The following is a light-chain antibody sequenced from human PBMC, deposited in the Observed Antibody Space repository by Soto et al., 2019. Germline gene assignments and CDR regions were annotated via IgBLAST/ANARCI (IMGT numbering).Light chain of an antibody. Sequence: ELTQPPSVSVAPGQTARISCGGNNIGRKSVHWYQQKPGRAPVVVVYDDSDRPSGIPKRFSGANSGDTATLTISRVEAGDEADYYCHVWDSSSGHYIFGTGTKVTVL. CDR2: DDS. J-gene: IGLJ1*01. CDR1: NIGRKS. CDR3: HVWDSSSGHYI. V-gene: IGLV3-21*02.